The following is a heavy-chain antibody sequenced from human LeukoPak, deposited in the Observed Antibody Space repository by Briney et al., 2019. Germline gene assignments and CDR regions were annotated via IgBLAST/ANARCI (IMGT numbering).Heavy chain of an antibody. CDR3: ARTLAARHTSGYIDY. V-gene: IGHV3-7*01. CDR2: IKEDGSEK. Sequence: GGSLRLSCAASGFTFSSYWMSWVRQAPGKGLEWVANIKEDGSEKYYVDSVKGRFTISRDNGKNSLYLQMNSLRAEDTAVYYCARTLAARHTSGYIDYGGQGTLVTVSS. J-gene: IGHJ4*02. CDR1: GFTFSSYW. D-gene: IGHD3-22*01.